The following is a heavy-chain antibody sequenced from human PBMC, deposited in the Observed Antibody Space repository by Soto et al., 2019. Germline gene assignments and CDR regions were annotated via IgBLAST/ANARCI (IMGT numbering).Heavy chain of an antibody. CDR3: ARGVTAGVDY. D-gene: IGHD1-26*01. V-gene: IGHV1-8*01. CDR1: GYSFTSLD. CDR2: MQPSSGRT. Sequence: QVQLVQSGAEVREPGASVKFSCKTSGYSFTSLDINWVRQTTGQVLEWMGWMQPSSGRTGYAQKFQGRVTMTRDTSINTAYMELSSLKSDDTAFYYCARGVTAGVDYWGQGTLVTVSS. J-gene: IGHJ4*02.